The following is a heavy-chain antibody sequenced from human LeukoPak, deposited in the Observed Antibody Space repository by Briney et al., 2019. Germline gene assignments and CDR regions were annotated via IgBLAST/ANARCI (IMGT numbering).Heavy chain of an antibody. V-gene: IGHV3-23*01. Sequence: GGSLRLSWAASGFTFSSYAMSWVRQAPGKGLEWVSAISGSGGSTYHADSVKGRFTISRDNSKNTLYLQMNSLRAEDTAVYYCAKDRGYCSSTSCYRYFDYWGQGTLVTVSS. D-gene: IGHD2-2*01. CDR2: ISGSGGST. J-gene: IGHJ4*02. CDR3: AKDRGYCSSTSCYRYFDY. CDR1: GFTFSSYA.